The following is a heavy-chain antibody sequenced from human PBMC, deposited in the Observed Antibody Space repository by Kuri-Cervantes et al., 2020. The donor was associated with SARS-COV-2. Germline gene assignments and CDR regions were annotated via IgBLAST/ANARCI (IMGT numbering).Heavy chain of an antibody. CDR3: ARAGYSTGWFPDWYFDL. V-gene: IGHV3-53*01. Sequence: SCAAAGFTVSTNYMCWVRHAPGKGLELVSIIYSGGTTYYADSVKGRFTISRDNSKNTVNLQMNSLRGEDTALYYCARAGYSTGWFPDWYFDLWGRGTLVTVSS. CDR2: IYSGGTT. J-gene: IGHJ2*01. CDR1: GFTVSTNY. D-gene: IGHD6-19*01.